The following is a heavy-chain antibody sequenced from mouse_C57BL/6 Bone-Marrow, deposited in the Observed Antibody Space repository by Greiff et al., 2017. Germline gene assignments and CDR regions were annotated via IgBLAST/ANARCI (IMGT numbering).Heavy chain of an antibody. CDR1: GYTFTSYW. V-gene: IGHV1-55*01. D-gene: IGHD1-1*01. J-gene: IGHJ2*01. CDR3: ARFTYASRGGY. Sequence: QVQLQQSGAELVKPGASVKMSCKASGYTFTSYWITWVKQRPGQGLAWIGDIYPGSGSTNYNEKFKSKATLTVDTSSSTAYMQLSSLTTEDSAVYYCARFTYASRGGYWGQGTTLTVSS. CDR2: IYPGSGST.